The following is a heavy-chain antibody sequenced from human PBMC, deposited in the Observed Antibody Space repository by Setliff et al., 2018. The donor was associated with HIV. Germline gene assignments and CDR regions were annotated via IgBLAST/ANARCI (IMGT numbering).Heavy chain of an antibody. CDR2: IFHSGGI. V-gene: IGHV4-38-2*01. Sequence: SQTLSLTCAVSGYSISSGYYWGWIRQPPGKGLEWVGSIFHSGGIYYNPSLKSRVTISGDTSKNKLSLKLTSVTAADTAVYYCARHLQAFDIWGHGTMVTVSS. J-gene: IGHJ3*02. CDR1: GYSISSGYY. D-gene: IGHD1-1*01. CDR3: ARHLQAFDI.